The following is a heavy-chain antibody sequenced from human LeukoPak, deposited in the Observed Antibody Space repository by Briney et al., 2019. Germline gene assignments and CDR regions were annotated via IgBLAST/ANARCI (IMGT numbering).Heavy chain of an antibody. J-gene: IGHJ4*02. CDR3: TTVRAHTRDFNY. CDR2: ISGSGGST. Sequence: GGSLRLSCAASGFTFSSYAMSWVRQAPGKGLEWVSAISGSGGSTYYADSVKGRFTISRDNSKNTLYLQMNSLRAEDTAVYYCTTVRAHTRDFNYWGQGTLVTVSS. CDR1: GFTFSSYA. V-gene: IGHV3-23*01.